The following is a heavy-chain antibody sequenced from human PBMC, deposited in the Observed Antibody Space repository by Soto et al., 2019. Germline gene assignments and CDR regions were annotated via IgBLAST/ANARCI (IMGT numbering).Heavy chain of an antibody. V-gene: IGHV1-18*01. Sequence: GASVKVSCKASGYTFTSYGISWVRQAPGQGLEWMGWISAYNGNTNYAQKLQGRVTMTTDTSTSTAYMELRSLRAEDTAVYYCARAAYYDFWSGYTFDPWGQGTLVTVSS. CDR3: ARAAYYDFWSGYTFDP. D-gene: IGHD3-3*01. CDR1: GYTFTSYG. CDR2: ISAYNGNT. J-gene: IGHJ5*02.